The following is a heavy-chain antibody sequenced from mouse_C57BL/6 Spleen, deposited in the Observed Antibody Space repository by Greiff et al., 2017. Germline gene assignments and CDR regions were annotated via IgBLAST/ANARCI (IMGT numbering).Heavy chain of an antibody. CDR1: GYTFTDYE. V-gene: IGHV1-15*01. CDR2: IDPETGGT. J-gene: IGHJ2*01. D-gene: IGHD1-1*01. CDR3: TLIYFDY. Sequence: QVHVKQSGAELVRPGASVTLSCKASGYTFTDYEMHWVKQTPVHGLEWIGAIDPETGGTAYNQKFKGKAILTADKSSSTAYMELRSLTSEDSAVYYCTLIYFDYWGQGTTLTVSS.